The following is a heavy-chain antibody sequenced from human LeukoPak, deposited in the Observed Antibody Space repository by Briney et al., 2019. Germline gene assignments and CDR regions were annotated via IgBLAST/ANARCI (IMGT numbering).Heavy chain of an antibody. V-gene: IGHV3-21*01. J-gene: IGHJ4*02. D-gene: IGHD1-1*01. CDR1: GFTFSSYS. CDR3: ARDWKVGHDY. Sequence: GGSLRLSCAASGFTFSSYSMNWVRQAPGKGLEWVSSISSSSSYIYYADSVKGRLTISRDNAKNSLYLQMNSLRAEDTAVYYCARDWKVGHDYWGQGTLVTVSS. CDR2: ISSSSSYI.